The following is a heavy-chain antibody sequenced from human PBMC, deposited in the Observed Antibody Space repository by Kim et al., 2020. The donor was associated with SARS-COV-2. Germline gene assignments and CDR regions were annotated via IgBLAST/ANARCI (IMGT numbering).Heavy chain of an antibody. V-gene: IGHV3-48*02. CDR2: ISSSSSTI. D-gene: IGHD6-13*01. CDR3: ARENMGSSSWANFDY. CDR1: GFTFSSYS. Sequence: GGSLRLSCAASGFTFSSYSMNWVRQAPGKGLEWVSYISSSSSTIYYADSVKGRFTISRDNAKNSLYLQMNSLRDEDTAVYYCARENMGSSSWANFDYWGQGTLVTVSS. J-gene: IGHJ4*02.